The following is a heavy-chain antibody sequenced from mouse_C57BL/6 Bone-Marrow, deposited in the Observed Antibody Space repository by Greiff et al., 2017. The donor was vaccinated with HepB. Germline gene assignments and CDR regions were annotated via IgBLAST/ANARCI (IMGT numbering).Heavy chain of an antibody. CDR1: GYTFTSYW. Sequence: VQLQQPGAELVKPGASVKMSCKASGYTFTSYWITWVKQRPGQGLEWIGDIYPGSGSTNYNEKFKSKATRTVDTSSSTAYMQLSSLTSEDSAVYYCAYYYGSAGRFAYWGQGTLVTVSA. J-gene: IGHJ3*01. CDR3: AYYYGSAGRFAY. V-gene: IGHV1-55*01. D-gene: IGHD1-1*01. CDR2: IYPGSGST.